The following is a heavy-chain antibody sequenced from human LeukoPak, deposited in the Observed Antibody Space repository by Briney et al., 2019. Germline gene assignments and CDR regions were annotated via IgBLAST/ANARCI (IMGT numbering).Heavy chain of an antibody. D-gene: IGHD3-3*01. CDR3: ARGFGEVIRSDYYYYGMDV. CDR2: INHSGST. CDR1: GGSFSGYY. J-gene: IGHJ6*02. V-gene: IGHV4-34*01. Sequence: SETLSLTCAVYGGSFSGYYWSWIRQPPGKGLEWIGEINHSGSTNYNPSLKSRVTISVDTSKNQFSLKLSSVTAADTTVYYCARGFGEVIRSDYYYYGMDVWGQGTTVTVSS.